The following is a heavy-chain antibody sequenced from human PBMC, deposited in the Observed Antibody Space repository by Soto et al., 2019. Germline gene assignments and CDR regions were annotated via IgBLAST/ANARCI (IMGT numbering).Heavy chain of an antibody. V-gene: IGHV1-18*01. J-gene: IGHJ4*02. Sequence: ASVKVSCKASGYTFTSYGITWVRQAPGQGLEWMGWISTYNGNTKYSQKFQGRVTITRDTSASTAYMELSSLRSEDTAVYYCARGPGGPDGPGDYWGQGTLVNVSS. D-gene: IGHD2-15*01. CDR2: ISTYNGNT. CDR1: GYTFTSYG. CDR3: ARGPGGPDGPGDY.